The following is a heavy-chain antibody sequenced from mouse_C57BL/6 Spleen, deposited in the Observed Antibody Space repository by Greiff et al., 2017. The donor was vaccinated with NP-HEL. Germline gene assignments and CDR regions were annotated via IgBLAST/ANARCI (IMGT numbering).Heavy chain of an antibody. CDR1: GYTFTSYW. CDR3: AREDDGYLYAMDY. V-gene: IGHV1-52*01. D-gene: IGHD2-3*01. J-gene: IGHJ4*01. CDR2: IDPSDSET. Sequence: QVQLQQPGAELVRPGSSVKLSCKASGYTFTSYWMHWVKQRPIQGLEWIGNIDPSDSETHYNQKFKDKATLTVDKSSSTAYMQLSSLTSEDSAVYYCAREDDGYLYAMDYWGQGTSVTVSS.